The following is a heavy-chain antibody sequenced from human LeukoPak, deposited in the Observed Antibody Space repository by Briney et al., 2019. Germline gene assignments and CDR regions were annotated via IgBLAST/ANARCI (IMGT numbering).Heavy chain of an antibody. Sequence: SQTLSLTCTVSGGSISSGDYYWSWIRQPPGKGLEWIGYFYHSGGTYYNPSLKSRVTLSVDKSKNQFSLKLSSVTAADTAVYYCARAAAGLFDYWGQGTLVTVSS. CDR1: GGSISSGDYY. CDR2: FYHSGGT. D-gene: IGHD6-13*01. CDR3: ARAAAGLFDY. J-gene: IGHJ4*02. V-gene: IGHV4-30-2*01.